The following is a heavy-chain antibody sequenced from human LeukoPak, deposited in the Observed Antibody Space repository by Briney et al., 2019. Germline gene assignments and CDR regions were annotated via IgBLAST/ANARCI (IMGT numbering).Heavy chain of an antibody. CDR3: AKAPGGSSWYFDY. CDR2: ISGGGGTT. V-gene: IGHV3-43*02. CDR1: GFTFDDYA. D-gene: IGHD6-13*01. J-gene: IGHJ4*02. Sequence: GGSLRLSCAASGFTFDDYAMHWVRQAPGKGLEWVSLISGGGGTTYYADSVKGRFTISRDNSKNSLFLQMNSLRTEDTALYYCAKAPGGSSWYFDYWGQGTLVTVSS.